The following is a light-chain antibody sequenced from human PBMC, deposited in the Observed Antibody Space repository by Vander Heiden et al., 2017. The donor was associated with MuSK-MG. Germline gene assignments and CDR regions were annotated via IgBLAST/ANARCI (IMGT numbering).Light chain of an antibody. J-gene: IGKJ4*01. CDR1: QSVLYNSNNY. V-gene: IGKV4-1*01. CDR3: RQYFNAHPLT. CDR2: WAS. Sequence: DIVRAQSPDTLALSVGAVATINCRSSQSVLYNSNNYLAWYQQKPGRHPRLLIYWASARESRVPDRFNGGGSGADFTLLISNLQAADEAVYYCRQYFNAHPLTFGGGTKVEIK.